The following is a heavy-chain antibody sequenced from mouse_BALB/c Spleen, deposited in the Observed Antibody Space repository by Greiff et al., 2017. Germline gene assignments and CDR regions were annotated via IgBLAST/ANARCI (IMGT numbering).Heavy chain of an antibody. CDR3: ARSNRYPYYAMDY. V-gene: IGHV1-7*01. Sequence: QVQLKESGAELAKPGASVKMSCKASGYTFTSYWMHWVKQRPGQGLEWIGYINPSTGYTEYNQKFKDKATLTADKSSSTAYMQLSSLTSEDSAVYYCARSNRYPYYAMDYWGQGTSVTVSS. CDR2: INPSTGYT. J-gene: IGHJ4*01. CDR1: GYTFTSYW. D-gene: IGHD2-14*01.